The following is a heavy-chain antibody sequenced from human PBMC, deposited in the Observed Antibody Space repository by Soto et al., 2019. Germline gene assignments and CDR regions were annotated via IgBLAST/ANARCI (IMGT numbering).Heavy chain of an antibody. D-gene: IGHD6-13*01. Sequence: SETLSLTCTVSGGSISSGDYYWSWIRQPPGKGLEWIGYIYYSGSTYYNPSLKSRVTISVDTSKNQFSLKLSSVTAADTAVYYCARAHIAAAGNDAFEIWGQGTRVTVSS. V-gene: IGHV4-30-4*01. CDR3: ARAHIAAAGNDAFEI. CDR1: GGSISSGDYY. J-gene: IGHJ3*02. CDR2: IYYSGST.